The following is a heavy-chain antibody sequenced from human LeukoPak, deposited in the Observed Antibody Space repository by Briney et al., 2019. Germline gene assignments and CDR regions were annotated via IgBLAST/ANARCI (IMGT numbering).Heavy chain of an antibody. Sequence: ASVTVSCKASGYTFTSYDINWVRQATGQGLEWMGWMNPNSGNTGYAQKFQGRVTMTRNTSISTAYMELSSLRSEDTAVYYCARVGSTSGPRITMIVVVSITAHRDYYFDYWGRGTLVTVSS. J-gene: IGHJ4*01. V-gene: IGHV1-8*01. CDR3: ARVGSTSGPRITMIVVVSITAHRDYYFDY. CDR1: GYTFTSYD. D-gene: IGHD3-22*01. CDR2: MNPNSGNT.